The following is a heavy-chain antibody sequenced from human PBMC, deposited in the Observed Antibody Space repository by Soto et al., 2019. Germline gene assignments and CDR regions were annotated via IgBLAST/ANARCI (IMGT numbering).Heavy chain of an antibody. CDR2: ISSSGSTI. CDR3: ARDRSPGPPYYYDSSGPGADAFDI. CDR1: GFTFSDYY. V-gene: IGHV3-11*01. D-gene: IGHD3-22*01. Sequence: PGGSLRLSCAASGFTFSDYYMSWIRQAPGKGLEWVSYISSSGSTIYYADSVKGRFTISRDNAKNSLYLQMNSLRAEDTAVYYCARDRSPGPPYYYDSSGPGADAFDIWGQGTMVTVSS. J-gene: IGHJ3*02.